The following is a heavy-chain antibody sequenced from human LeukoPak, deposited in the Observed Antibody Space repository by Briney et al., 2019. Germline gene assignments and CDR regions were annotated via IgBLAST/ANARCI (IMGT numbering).Heavy chain of an antibody. J-gene: IGHJ3*02. D-gene: IGHD6-19*01. V-gene: IGHV3-48*03. Sequence: GGSLRLSCAASGFTFSSYEMNWVRQAPGEGLEWVSYISSSGSTIYYADSVKGRFTISRDNAKNSLYLQMNSLRAEDTAAYYCAREIAEQWLVLHDAFDIWGQGTMVTVSS. CDR2: ISSSGSTI. CDR1: GFTFSSYE. CDR3: AREIAEQWLVLHDAFDI.